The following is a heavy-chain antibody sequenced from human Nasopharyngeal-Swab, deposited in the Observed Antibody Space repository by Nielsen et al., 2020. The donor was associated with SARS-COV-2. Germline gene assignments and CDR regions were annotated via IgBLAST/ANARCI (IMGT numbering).Heavy chain of an antibody. V-gene: IGHV4-31*03. CDR3: ARARVGMIVVVGAFDC. Sequence: LRLSCTVSGGSISSGGYYWSWIRQHPGKGLEWIGYIYYSGSTYYNPSLKSRVTISVDTSKNQFSLKLSSVTAADTAVYYCARARVGMIVVVGAFDCWGHGALVTVSS. CDR2: IYYSGST. D-gene: IGHD3-22*01. CDR1: GGSISSGGYY. J-gene: IGHJ4*01.